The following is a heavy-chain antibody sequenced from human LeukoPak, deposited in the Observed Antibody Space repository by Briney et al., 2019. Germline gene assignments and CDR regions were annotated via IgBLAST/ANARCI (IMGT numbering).Heavy chain of an antibody. Sequence: SGATLVNNTQTLTLTCSFSGFSLSTSGVGVGWIRQPPAKSLEGLALIYWDDDKRSSPSLKSRLTITKDTSKNQVVLTMTNMDPVDTATYYCAHSIVVVPAATNWFDPWGQGTLVTVSS. J-gene: IGHJ5*02. D-gene: IGHD2-2*01. CDR2: IYWDDDK. CDR1: GFSLSTSGVG. V-gene: IGHV2-5*02. CDR3: AHSIVVVPAATNWFDP.